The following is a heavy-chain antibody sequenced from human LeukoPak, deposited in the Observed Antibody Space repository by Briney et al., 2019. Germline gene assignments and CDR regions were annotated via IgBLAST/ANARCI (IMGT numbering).Heavy chain of an antibody. Sequence: GASVKVSCKASGYTFTGYYMHWVRQAPGQGLEWMGWINPNSGGTNYAQKFQGRVTMTRDTSISTAYMELSRLRSDDTAVYYCAREGASSGWKGLNWFDPWGQGTLVTVSS. V-gene: IGHV1-2*02. CDR2: INPNSGGT. J-gene: IGHJ5*02. CDR3: AREGASSGWKGLNWFDP. D-gene: IGHD6-19*01. CDR1: GYTFTGYY.